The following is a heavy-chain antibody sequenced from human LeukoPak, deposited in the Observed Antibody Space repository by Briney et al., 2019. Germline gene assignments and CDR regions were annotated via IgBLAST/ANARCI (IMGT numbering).Heavy chain of an antibody. CDR1: GFTFDDYG. CDR3: ARDHVGFGEHDAFDI. D-gene: IGHD3-10*01. Sequence: PGGAVRLSYAACGFTFDDYGMRGVRQAPGKGLEGVSGINWNGGSKVYADAAKGRFTISRHNPKHSLYLQMNSLRAEDTALYYCARDHVGFGEHDAFDIWGQGTMVTVSS. V-gene: IGHV3-20*03. CDR2: INWNGGSK. J-gene: IGHJ3*02.